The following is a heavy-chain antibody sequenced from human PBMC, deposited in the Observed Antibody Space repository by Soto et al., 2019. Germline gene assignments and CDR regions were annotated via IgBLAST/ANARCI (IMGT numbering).Heavy chain of an antibody. CDR3: AREPWYYYGSGSYYNVNCFDP. Sequence: SETLSLTCTVPGGSISSYYWSWIRQPAGKGLEWIGRIYTSGSTNYNPSLKSRVTMSVDTSKNQFSLKLSSVTAVDTAVYYCAREPWYYYGSGSYYNVNCFDPCGQRTLLTVSS. CDR2: IYTSGST. CDR1: GGSISSYY. V-gene: IGHV4-4*07. J-gene: IGHJ5*02. D-gene: IGHD3-10*01.